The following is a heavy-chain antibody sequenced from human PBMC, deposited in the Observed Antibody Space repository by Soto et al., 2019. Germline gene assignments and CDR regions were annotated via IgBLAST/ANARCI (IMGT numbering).Heavy chain of an antibody. D-gene: IGHD2-15*01. J-gene: IGHJ5*02. Sequence: VKVSCTPSGDTVTSYGISRVRQAPGQPLDWMGWISAYNGNTNYAQKLQGRVTMTTDKSTSTAYMELRSLRSDDTAVYYCARDRARYCSGGSCSNWFDPWAQGTLVTVYS. CDR1: GDTVTSYG. V-gene: IGHV1-18*04. CDR2: ISAYNGNT. CDR3: ARDRARYCSGGSCSNWFDP.